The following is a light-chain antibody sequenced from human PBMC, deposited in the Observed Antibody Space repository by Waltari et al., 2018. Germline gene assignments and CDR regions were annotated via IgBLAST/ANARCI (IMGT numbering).Light chain of an antibody. V-gene: IGKV4-1*01. Sequence: DIVMTQSPDSLTVSLGERATINYKSSQSVLYRSINKNYLAWYQQTPGQPPKLLIYWASTRDSGVPDRFSGSGSGTDFTLTISSLQAEDVAVYYCQQYYTTPWTFGQGTQVEIK. CDR2: WAS. J-gene: IGKJ1*01. CDR3: QQYYTTPWT. CDR1: QSVLYRSINKNY.